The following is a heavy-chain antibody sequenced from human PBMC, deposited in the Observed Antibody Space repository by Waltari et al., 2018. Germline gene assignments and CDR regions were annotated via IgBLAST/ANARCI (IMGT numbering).Heavy chain of an antibody. CDR2: ISSNGGRT. V-gene: IGHV3-64*01. CDR1: GFTFSSHT. J-gene: IGHJ5*02. D-gene: IGHD3-22*01. CDR3: ARGRYYYESDNNVLSWFDP. Sequence: EVQLVESGGGLVQPGGSLRLSCAASGFTFSSHTMHWVRQAPGKGLEYVSAISSNGGRTDYANSVKGRFTISRDNSKNTVYLQMGSLRAEDTAVYYCARGRYYYESDNNVLSWFDPWGQGTRVTVSS.